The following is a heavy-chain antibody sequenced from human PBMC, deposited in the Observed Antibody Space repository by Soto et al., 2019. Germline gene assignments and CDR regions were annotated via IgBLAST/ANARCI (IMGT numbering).Heavy chain of an antibody. Sequence: ASVKVSCKASGYTFTGYYVHWVRQAPGQGLEWMGWINPNSGGTNYAQKFQGRVTMTRDTSISTAYMELSRLRSDDTAVYYCARVTMVRGVIIKGDYWGQGTLVTVSS. V-gene: IGHV1-2*02. CDR3: ARVTMVRGVIIKGDY. D-gene: IGHD3-10*01. CDR2: INPNSGGT. J-gene: IGHJ4*02. CDR1: GYTFTGYY.